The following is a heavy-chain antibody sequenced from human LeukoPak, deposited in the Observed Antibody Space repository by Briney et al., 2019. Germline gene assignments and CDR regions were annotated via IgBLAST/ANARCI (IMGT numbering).Heavy chain of an antibody. Sequence: SETLSLTCAVYGGSFSGYFWTWIRQPPGKGLEWIGEINHSGSTNYNPSLKSRVTISVDMSKNQFSLKLSSVTAADTAVYYCARDLSASSSGWYYDNWGQGTLVTVSS. V-gene: IGHV4-34*01. CDR3: ARDLSASSSGWYYDN. D-gene: IGHD6-19*01. J-gene: IGHJ4*02. CDR2: INHSGST. CDR1: GGSFSGYF.